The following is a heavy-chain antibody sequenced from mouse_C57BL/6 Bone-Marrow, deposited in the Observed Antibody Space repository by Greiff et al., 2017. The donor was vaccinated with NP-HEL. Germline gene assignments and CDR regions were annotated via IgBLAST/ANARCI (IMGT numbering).Heavy chain of an antibody. D-gene: IGHD1-1*01. V-gene: IGHV5-4*01. CDR3: AREDYYYGSSYDY. Sequence: DVKLVESGGGLVKPGGSLKLSCAASGFTFSSYAMSWVRQTPEKRLEWVATISDGGSYTYYPDNVKGRFTISRDNAKNNLYLQMSHLKSEDTAMYYCAREDYYYGSSYDYWGQGTTLTVSS. CDR1: GFTFSSYA. CDR2: ISDGGSYT. J-gene: IGHJ2*01.